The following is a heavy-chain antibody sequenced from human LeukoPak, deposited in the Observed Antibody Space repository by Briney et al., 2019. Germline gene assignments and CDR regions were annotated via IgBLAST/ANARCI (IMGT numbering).Heavy chain of an antibody. V-gene: IGHV3-48*01. CDR3: ARGPHDDATGYSFS. CDR1: GFIFSTYG. CDR2: ISSNSRTA. J-gene: IGHJ5*02. D-gene: IGHD3-9*01. Sequence: PGGSLTLSCEASGFIFSTYGMAWLRQAPGKGREGISYISSNSRTAAYADSVRGRFTISRDNAKNSLSLQINRLRADDAGVYYCARGPHDDATGYSFSWGQGTRVTVSS.